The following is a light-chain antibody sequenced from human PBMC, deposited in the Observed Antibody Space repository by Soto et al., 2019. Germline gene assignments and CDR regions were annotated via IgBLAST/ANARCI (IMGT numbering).Light chain of an antibody. Sequence: DIQMTQSPSSVSASVGHRVTITCRASQGISRWLAWYQQKPGKAPNLLISAASSLQSGVPSRFSGSGSGTDFTLTISGLQPEDFATYYCQQTSSFPLYTFGQGTKVQIK. J-gene: IGKJ2*01. CDR2: AAS. V-gene: IGKV1-12*01. CDR3: QQTSSFPLYT. CDR1: QGISRW.